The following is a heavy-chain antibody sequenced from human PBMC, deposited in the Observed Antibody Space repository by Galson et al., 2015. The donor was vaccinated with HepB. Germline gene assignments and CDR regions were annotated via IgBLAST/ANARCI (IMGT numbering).Heavy chain of an antibody. Sequence: SLRLSCAASGFTFNSYAMHWVRQAPGKGLQWVAVITYDGTNKLYARSVKGRFTISRDNSGNTMFLHMNSLRPEDTALYYCVKGGGYSAIRGRGGFDSWGQGALVTVSS. D-gene: IGHD5-12*01. CDR1: GFTFNSYA. CDR3: VKGGGYSAIRGRGGFDS. V-gene: IGHV3-30*04. J-gene: IGHJ4*02. CDR2: ITYDGTNK.